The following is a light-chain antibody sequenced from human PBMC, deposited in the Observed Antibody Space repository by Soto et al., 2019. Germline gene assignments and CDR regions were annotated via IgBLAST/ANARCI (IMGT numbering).Light chain of an antibody. CDR3: QHYSSSPPEFT. CDR1: QSVSSSY. Sequence: EIVLTQSPATLSLSPGERATLSCRASQSVSSSYLAWYQQRPAQAPSLLIFGAYYRATDIPDRFSGSGSGTDSAITVSTLAPELFAVDSGQHYSSSPPEFTFGRGTKVDSK. J-gene: IGKJ3*01. V-gene: IGKV3-20*01. CDR2: GAY.